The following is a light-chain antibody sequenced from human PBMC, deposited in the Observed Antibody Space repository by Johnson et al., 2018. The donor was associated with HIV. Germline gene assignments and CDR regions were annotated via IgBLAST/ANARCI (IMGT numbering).Light chain of an antibody. Sequence: QAVLTQPPSVSAAPGQKVTISCSGSSSNVGNNYVSWFQQLPGTATKLPIYDNNERPSGIPDRFSGSKSDTSATLGLTGLHTGDEADYYCGTWDSSLTVYVFGTGTKVTVL. V-gene: IGLV1-51*01. CDR1: SSNVGNNY. CDR2: DNN. CDR3: GTWDSSLTVYV. J-gene: IGLJ1*01.